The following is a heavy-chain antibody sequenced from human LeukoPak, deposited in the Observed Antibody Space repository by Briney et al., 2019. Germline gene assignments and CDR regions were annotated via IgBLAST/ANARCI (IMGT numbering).Heavy chain of an antibody. Sequence: GESLKISCKGSGYSFTSYWIGWVRQMPGKGLEWMGIIYRGDSDTRYSSSFQGQVTISADKSLSTAYLQWSSLKASDTAMYYCARRARGYSYATGAFDIWGQGTIVTVSS. J-gene: IGHJ3*02. CDR3: ARRARGYSYATGAFDI. V-gene: IGHV5-51*01. CDR2: IYRGDSDT. D-gene: IGHD5-18*01. CDR1: GYSFTSYW.